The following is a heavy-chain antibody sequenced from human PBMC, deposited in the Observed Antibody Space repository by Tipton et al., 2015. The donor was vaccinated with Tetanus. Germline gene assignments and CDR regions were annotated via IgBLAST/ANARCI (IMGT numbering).Heavy chain of an antibody. V-gene: IGHV4-61*08. Sequence: GLVKTSETLSLTCTVSGDSLSSGDRNWSWIRQAPGKGLEWMAYISSSRSTNSEYFLKSRISISRDTSKNQYFLTLSSVTDADTAGYFWARCNDDVSRKGPFDSWGQG. CDR2: ISSSRST. CDR3: ARCNDDVSRKGPFDS. D-gene: IGHD3-3*01. CDR1: GDSLSSGDRN. J-gene: IGHJ4*02.